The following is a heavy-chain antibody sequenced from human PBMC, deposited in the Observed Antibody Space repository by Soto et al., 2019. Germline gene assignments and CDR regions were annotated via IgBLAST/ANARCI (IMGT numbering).Heavy chain of an antibody. Sequence: GGSLRLSCAASGFTFSNYEINWVRQAPGKGLEWVSYIHSTGNFIHYADSVKGRFTISRDDAKNSVYLQMNSLRAEDTALYYCAREDIPADGPFDFWGPGILVTVSS. J-gene: IGHJ4*02. CDR1: GFTFSNYE. D-gene: IGHD6-13*01. CDR2: IHSTGNFI. CDR3: AREDIPADGPFDF. V-gene: IGHV3-48*03.